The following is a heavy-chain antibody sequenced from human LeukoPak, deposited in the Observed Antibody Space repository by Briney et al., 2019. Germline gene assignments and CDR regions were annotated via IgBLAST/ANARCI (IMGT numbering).Heavy chain of an antibody. V-gene: IGHV3-30*04. CDR2: ISYDGSNK. Sequence: GGSLRLSCAASGFTFSSYAMHWVRQAPGKGLESVAVISYDGSNKYYADSVKGRFTISRDNSKNTLYLQMNSLRAEDTAVYYCARGENDILTGYFDYWGQRTPVTVSS. D-gene: IGHD3-9*01. CDR3: ARGENDILTGYFDY. J-gene: IGHJ4*02. CDR1: GFTFSSYA.